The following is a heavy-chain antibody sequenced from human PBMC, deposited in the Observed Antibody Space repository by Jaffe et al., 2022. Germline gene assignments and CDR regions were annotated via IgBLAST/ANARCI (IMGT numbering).Heavy chain of an antibody. Sequence: QLQLQESGPGLVQPSETLSLTCTVSGGSISSSSYYWGWIRQPPGKGLEWIGSIYYNGYTYYNPSLKSRVTISVDTSKKQFSLKLTPVTAADTAVYYCARHGWGVAGGILDWFDPWGQGTLVTVSS. D-gene: IGHD6-13*01. CDR1: GGSISSSSYY. CDR2: IYYNGYT. CDR3: ARHGWGVAGGILDWFDP. V-gene: IGHV4-39*01. J-gene: IGHJ5*02.